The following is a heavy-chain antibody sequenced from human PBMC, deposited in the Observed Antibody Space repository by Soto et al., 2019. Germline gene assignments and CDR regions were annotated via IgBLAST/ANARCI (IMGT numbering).Heavy chain of an antibody. CDR2: ISYDGSNK. D-gene: IGHD3-10*01. V-gene: IGHV3-30*18. CDR1: GFTFSSYG. J-gene: IGHJ5*02. CDR3: AKDSVTMVRGDFNWFDP. Sequence: GGSLRLSCAASGFTFSSYGMHWVRQAPGKGLEWVAVISYDGSNKYYADSVKGRFTISGDNSKNTLYLQMNSLRAEDTAVYYCAKDSVTMVRGDFNWFDPWGQGTLVTVSS.